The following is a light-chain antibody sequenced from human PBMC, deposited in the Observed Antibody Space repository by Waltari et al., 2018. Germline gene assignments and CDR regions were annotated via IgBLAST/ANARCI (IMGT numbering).Light chain of an antibody. CDR1: QSVLYSSNNKYY. J-gene: IGKJ1*01. CDR2: WAS. CDR3: QQYYTTPWT. V-gene: IGKV4-1*01. Sequence: DIVMTQSPDSLAVSLGERATINCESSQSVLYSSNNKYYLAWYQQKPGQPPKLLIYWASTRDSGVPDRFSGSGSGTDFTLSISSLQAEDVAFYYCQQYYTTPWTFGQGTKVEIK.